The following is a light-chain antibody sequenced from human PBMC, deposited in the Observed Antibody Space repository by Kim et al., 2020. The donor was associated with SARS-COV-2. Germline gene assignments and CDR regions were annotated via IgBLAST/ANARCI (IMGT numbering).Light chain of an antibody. J-gene: IGLJ2*01. Sequence: QSALTQPASVSGSPGQSITISCTGTSSDVGSYNAVSWYQQSPGKAPRLMIFEGSQRPSGVSNRFSGSKSGNTASLTISGLQAEDEADYYCCSFATGTTPVLFGGGTKLTVL. CDR2: EGS. V-gene: IGLV2-23*01. CDR3: CSFATGTTPVL. CDR1: SSDVGSYNA.